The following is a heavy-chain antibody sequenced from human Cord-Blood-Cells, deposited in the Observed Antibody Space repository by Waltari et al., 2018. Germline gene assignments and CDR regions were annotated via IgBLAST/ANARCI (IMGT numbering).Heavy chain of an antibody. J-gene: IGHJ3*02. CDR1: GGTFSSYA. CDR3: ARGAHTWGAFDI. CDR2: IIPSLGTA. D-gene: IGHD7-27*01. V-gene: IGHV1-69*12. Sequence: QVQLVQSGAEVKKPGSSVKVSCKASGGTFSSYAISWVRQAPGQGLEWMGGIIPSLGTANYAQKFQGRVTITADEATSTAYMELSSLRSEDTAVYYCARGAHTWGAFDIWGQGTMVTVSS.